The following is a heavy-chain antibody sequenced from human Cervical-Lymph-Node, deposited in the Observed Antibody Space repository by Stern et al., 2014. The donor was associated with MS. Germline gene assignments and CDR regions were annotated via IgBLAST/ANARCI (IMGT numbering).Heavy chain of an antibody. J-gene: IGHJ5*02. D-gene: IGHD6-19*01. CDR1: GYSFTSYW. V-gene: IGHV5-51*01. Sequence: MQLVQSGAEMKKPGESLKISCKASGYSFTSYWIAWVRQMTGKGLEWMGIVYPGDSDTRYNWAFQGQITISADKSTNTAYLQWNSLQASDSGIYYCARQSSTGWSAFDPWGQGTPVTVSS. CDR3: ARQSSTGWSAFDP. CDR2: VYPGDSDT.